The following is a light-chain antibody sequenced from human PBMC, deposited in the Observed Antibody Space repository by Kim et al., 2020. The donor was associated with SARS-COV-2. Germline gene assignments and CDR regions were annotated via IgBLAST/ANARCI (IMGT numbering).Light chain of an antibody. CDR3: QQYVSSVT. J-gene: IGKJ4*01. CDR1: QSVYNNY. Sequence: SWSPGERAKLSCRASQSVYNNYLAWYQQKPGQAPRLLIYGASTRATGIPDRFSGSGSGTDFTLTISRLEPEDFAVYYCQQYVSSVTFGGGTKVEI. V-gene: IGKV3-20*01. CDR2: GAS.